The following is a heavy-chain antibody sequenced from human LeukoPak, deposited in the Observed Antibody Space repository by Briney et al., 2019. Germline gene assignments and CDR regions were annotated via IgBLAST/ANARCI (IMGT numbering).Heavy chain of an antibody. CDR1: GFTFSSYA. D-gene: IGHD5-12*01. CDR3: VKDRKPDSRYNFDY. Sequence: GGSLRLSCAASGFTFSSYAMNWVRQAPGKGLEWVSLIIANSGVINYADSVKGRFTISRDNSKNTLYLQMNSLRAEDTATYFCVKDRKPDSRYNFDYWGRGTLVTVSS. V-gene: IGHV3-23*01. J-gene: IGHJ4*02. CDR2: IIANSGVI.